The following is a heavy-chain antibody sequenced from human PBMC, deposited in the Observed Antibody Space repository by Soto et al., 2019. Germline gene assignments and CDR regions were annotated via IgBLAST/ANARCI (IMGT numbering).Heavy chain of an antibody. Sequence: SETLSLTXTVSGGSISSYYWSWIRQPAGKGLEWIGRIYTSGSTNYNPSLKSRVTMSVDTSKNQFSLKLSSVTAADTAVYYCARVSSSGWYGEFDYWGQGTLVTVSS. D-gene: IGHD6-19*01. CDR2: IYTSGST. V-gene: IGHV4-4*07. CDR3: ARVSSSGWYGEFDY. J-gene: IGHJ4*02. CDR1: GGSISSYY.